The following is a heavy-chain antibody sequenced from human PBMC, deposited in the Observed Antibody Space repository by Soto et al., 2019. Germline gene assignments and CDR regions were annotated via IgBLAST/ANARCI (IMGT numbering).Heavy chain of an antibody. Sequence: SETLSLTCTVSGGSISSYYWSWIRQPPGKGLEWIGYIYYSGSTNYNPSLKSRVTISVDTSKNQFSLKLSSVTAADTAVYYCARRGERALGTLRPYYMDVWGKGTTVTLSS. CDR3: ARRGERALGTLRPYYMDV. V-gene: IGHV4-59*08. CDR1: GGSISSYY. D-gene: IGHD7-27*01. J-gene: IGHJ6*03. CDR2: IYYSGST.